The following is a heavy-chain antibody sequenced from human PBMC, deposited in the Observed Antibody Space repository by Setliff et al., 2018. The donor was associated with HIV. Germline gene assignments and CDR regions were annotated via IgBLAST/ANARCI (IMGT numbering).Heavy chain of an antibody. CDR3: ARVPNWGPAPFAYDV. V-gene: IGHV4-31*03. CDR2: ILDSGST. Sequence: PSETLSLTCTVSGASISSGGYYWNWIRQLPGKGLEWIGYILDSGSTYYNPSLRGRLSMSIDTSANQFSVELTSVTAADTALYFCARVPNWGPAPFAYDVWGLGTMVTVSS. D-gene: IGHD7-27*01. J-gene: IGHJ3*01. CDR1: GASISSGGYY.